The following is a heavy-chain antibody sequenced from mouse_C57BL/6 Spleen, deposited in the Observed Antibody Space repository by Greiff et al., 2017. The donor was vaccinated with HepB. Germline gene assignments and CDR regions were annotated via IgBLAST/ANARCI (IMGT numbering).Heavy chain of an antibody. D-gene: IGHD2-1*01. V-gene: IGHV2-5*01. CDR2: IWRGGST. J-gene: IGHJ4*01. Sequence: QVQLQQSGPGLVQPSQSLSITCTVSGFSLTSYGVHWVRQSPGKGLEWLGVIWRGGSTDYNAAFMSRLSITKDNSKSQVFFKMNSLQADDTAIYYCAKNSLGNPLAMDYWGQGTSVTVSS. CDR1: GFSLTSYG. CDR3: AKNSLGNPLAMDY.